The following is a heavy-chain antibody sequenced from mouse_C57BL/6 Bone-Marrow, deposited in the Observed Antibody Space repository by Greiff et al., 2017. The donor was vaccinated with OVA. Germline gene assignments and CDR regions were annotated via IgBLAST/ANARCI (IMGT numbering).Heavy chain of an antibody. CDR1: GYSFTGYY. J-gene: IGHJ3*01. D-gene: IGHD2-1*01. Sequence: VQLQQSGPELVKPGASVKISCKASGYSFTGYYMNWVKQSPEKSLEWIGEINPSTGGTTYNQKFKAKATLTVDKSSSTAYMQLKSLTSEDSAVYYCARSEGGNYPFAYWGQGTLVTVSA. CDR3: ARSEGGNYPFAY. CDR2: INPSTGGT. V-gene: IGHV1-42*01.